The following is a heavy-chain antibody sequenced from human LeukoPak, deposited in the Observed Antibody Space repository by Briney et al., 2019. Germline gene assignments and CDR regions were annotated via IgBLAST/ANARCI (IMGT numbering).Heavy chain of an antibody. J-gene: IGHJ4*02. CDR1: GYTFTSYA. D-gene: IGHD3-9*01. Sequence: GASVKVSCKASGYTFTSYAMHWVRQAPGQRLEWMGWINAGNGNTKYSQKFQGRVTITRDTSASTAYMELSSLRSEDTAVYYCAREEQGILTGYYGFDYWGRGTLVTVSS. V-gene: IGHV1-3*01. CDR3: AREEQGILTGYYGFDY. CDR2: INAGNGNT.